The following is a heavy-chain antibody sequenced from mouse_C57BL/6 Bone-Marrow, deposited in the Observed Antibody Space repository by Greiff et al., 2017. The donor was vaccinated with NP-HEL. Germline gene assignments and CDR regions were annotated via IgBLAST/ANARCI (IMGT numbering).Heavy chain of an antibody. V-gene: IGHV1-26*01. CDR3: ARTGRGRAWFAY. J-gene: IGHJ3*01. CDR1: GYTFTDYY. Sequence: VQLQQSGPELVKPGASVKISCKASGYTFTDYYMNWVKQSHGKSLEWIGDINPNNGGTSYNQKFKGKATLTVDKSSSTAYMELRSLTSEDSAVYYCARTGRGRAWFAYWGQGTLVTVSA. CDR2: INPNNGGT.